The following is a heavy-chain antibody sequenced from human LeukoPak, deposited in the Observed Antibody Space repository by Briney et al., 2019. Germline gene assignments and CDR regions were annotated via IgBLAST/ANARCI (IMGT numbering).Heavy chain of an antibody. CDR3: AREANPDIVVVPAAIGPDY. V-gene: IGHV1-2*02. Sequence: GASVKVSCKASGYTFTGYYMHWVRQAPGQGLEWMGWINPNSGGTNYAQKFQGRVTMTRDTSISTAYMELSRLRSDDTAVFYCAREANPDIVVVPAAIGPDYWGQGTLVTVSS. J-gene: IGHJ4*02. D-gene: IGHD2-2*02. CDR2: INPNSGGT. CDR1: GYTFTGYY.